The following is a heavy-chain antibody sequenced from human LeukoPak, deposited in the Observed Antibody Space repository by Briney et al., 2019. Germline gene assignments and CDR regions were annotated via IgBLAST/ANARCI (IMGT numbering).Heavy chain of an antibody. D-gene: IGHD3-3*01. CDR1: GYTFTGYY. V-gene: IGHV1-2*02. CDR2: INPNSGGT. Sequence: ASVKVSCKASGYTFTGYYMHWVRQAPGQGLEWMGWINPNSGGTNYAQKFQGRVTMTRDTSVSTAYMELSRLRSDDTAVYYCARARWSGSATFDYWGQGTLVTVSS. J-gene: IGHJ4*02. CDR3: ARARWSGSATFDY.